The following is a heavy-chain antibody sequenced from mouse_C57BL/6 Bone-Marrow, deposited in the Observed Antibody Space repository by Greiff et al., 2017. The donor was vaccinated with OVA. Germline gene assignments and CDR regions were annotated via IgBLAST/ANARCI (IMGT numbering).Heavy chain of an antibody. CDR2: ISDGGSYT. D-gene: IGHD1-1*01. Sequence: EVQVVESGGGLVKPGGSLKLSCAASGFTFSSYAMSWVRQTPEKRLEWVATISDGGSYTYYPDNVKGRFTISRDNAKNNLYLQMSHLKSEDTAMYYCAREGNYYGSSYWYFDVWGTGTTVTVSS. J-gene: IGHJ1*03. CDR3: AREGNYYGSSYWYFDV. V-gene: IGHV5-4*01. CDR1: GFTFSSYA.